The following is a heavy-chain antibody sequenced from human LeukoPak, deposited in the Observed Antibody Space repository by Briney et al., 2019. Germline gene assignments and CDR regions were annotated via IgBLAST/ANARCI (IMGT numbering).Heavy chain of an antibody. J-gene: IGHJ4*02. CDR1: GFTFNRFY. V-gene: IGHV3-64D*06. Sequence: GGSLRLSCSASGFTFNRFYLHWVRQAPGKGLEFVSHISSNGATTYYADSVKGRFTISRDNSKNTLYLQMSSLRADDTAVYYCVKDRSMAAPNNDFFDSWGQGALVTVSS. CDR2: ISSNGATT. CDR3: VKDRSMAAPNNDFFDS. D-gene: IGHD6-6*01.